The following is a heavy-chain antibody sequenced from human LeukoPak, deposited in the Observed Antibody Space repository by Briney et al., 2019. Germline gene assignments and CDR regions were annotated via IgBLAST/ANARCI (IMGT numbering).Heavy chain of an antibody. CDR2: ISYDGSDK. V-gene: IGHV3-30*04. D-gene: IGHD3-9*01. CDR3: ARAVGILTPKGAIDY. CDR1: GFTFSSYA. J-gene: IGHJ4*02. Sequence: GGSLRLSCAASGFTFSSYAMYWVRQAPGKGLEWVAVISYDGSDKFYADSVKGRFTISRDNAKNSLYLQMNSLRAEDTAVYYCARAVGILTPKGAIDYWGQGTLVTVSS.